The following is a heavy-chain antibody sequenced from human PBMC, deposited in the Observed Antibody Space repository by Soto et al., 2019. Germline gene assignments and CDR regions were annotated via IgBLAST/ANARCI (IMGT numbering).Heavy chain of an antibody. CDR2: IYYSGST. D-gene: IGHD5-12*01. V-gene: IGHV4-59*01. CDR3: ARAPDDGYSGYDLGFFNYYYGMDV. J-gene: IGHJ6*02. CDR1: GGSISSYY. Sequence: QVQLQESGPGLVKPSETLSLTCTVSGGSISSYYWSWIRQPPGKGLEWIGYIYYSGSTNYNPSLKSRVTISVDASKNQFSLKLSSVTAADTAVYYCARAPDDGYSGYDLGFFNYYYGMDVWGQGTTVTVSS.